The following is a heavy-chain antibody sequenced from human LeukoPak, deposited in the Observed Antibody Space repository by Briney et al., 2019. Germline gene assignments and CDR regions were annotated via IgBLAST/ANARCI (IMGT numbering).Heavy chain of an antibody. D-gene: IGHD3-10*01. CDR1: GYTFTGYY. CDR3: ARERITMVRGVINWFDP. J-gene: IGHJ5*02. Sequence: ASVKVSCKASGYTFTGYYMHWVRQAPGQGLEWMGWINPNSGGTNYAQKFQGRVTMTRDTSISTAYMELSRLRSDDTAVYYCARERITMVRGVINWFDPWGQGTLDTASS. CDR2: INPNSGGT. V-gene: IGHV1-2*02.